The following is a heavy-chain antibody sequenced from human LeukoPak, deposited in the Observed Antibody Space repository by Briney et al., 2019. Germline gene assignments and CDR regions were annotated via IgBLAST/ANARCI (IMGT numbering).Heavy chain of an antibody. D-gene: IGHD3-10*01. V-gene: IGHV3-43*02. Sequence: GGSLRLSCAASGFTFDDYAMHWVRQAPGKGLEWVSLISGDGGSTYYADSVKGRFTISRDNSKNSLYPQMNSLRTEDTALYYCAKGRIYYGSGNSPLFDYWGQGTLVTVSS. CDR1: GFTFDDYA. CDR2: ISGDGGST. J-gene: IGHJ4*02. CDR3: AKGRIYYGSGNSPLFDY.